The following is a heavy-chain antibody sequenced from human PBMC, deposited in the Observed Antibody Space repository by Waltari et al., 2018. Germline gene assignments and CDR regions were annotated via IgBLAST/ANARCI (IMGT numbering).Heavy chain of an antibody. CDR2: ISPKSGDT. V-gene: IGHV1-2*02. D-gene: IGHD3-16*01. CDR3: ARAGKDYGGNSFFDE. J-gene: IGHJ4*02. Sequence: QVHLVQSGAELKKPGASVRVSCQTSGYTFSDHYIHWVRRAPGQGLEWMGGISPKSGDTRLSLGFKGRVTMTRDPSISTAYMEVTGLTSDDTAVYFCARAGKDYGGNSFFDEWGRGSLVTISS. CDR1: GYTFSDHY.